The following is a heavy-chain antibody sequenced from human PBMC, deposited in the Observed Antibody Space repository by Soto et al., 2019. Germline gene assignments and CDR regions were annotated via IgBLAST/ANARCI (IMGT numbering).Heavy chain of an antibody. CDR2: ISYDGSNK. CDR1: GFTFSSYG. J-gene: IGHJ4*02. V-gene: IGHV3-30*18. CDR3: AKVRYSSSWRDYFDY. D-gene: IGHD6-13*01. Sequence: QVQLVESGGGVVQPGRSLRLSCAASGFTFSSYGMHWVRQAPGKGLEWVAVISYDGSNKYYADSVKGRFTISRDNSKNTLDLQMNSLRAEDTAVYYGAKVRYSSSWRDYFDYWGQGTLVTVSS.